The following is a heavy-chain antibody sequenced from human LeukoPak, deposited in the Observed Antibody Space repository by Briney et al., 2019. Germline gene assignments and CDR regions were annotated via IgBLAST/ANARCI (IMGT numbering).Heavy chain of an antibody. CDR1: GDSVSSNSAA. J-gene: IGHJ5*02. Sequence: SQTLSLTCAISGDSVSSNSAAWNWIRQSPSRGLEWLGRTYYRSKWYNDYAVSVKSRITINPDTSKNQFSLQLNSVTPEDTAVYYCARDRETVRGVTYARYNWFDPWGQGTLVTVSS. V-gene: IGHV6-1*01. CDR3: ARDRETVRGVTYARYNWFDP. CDR2: TYYRSKWYN. D-gene: IGHD3-10*01.